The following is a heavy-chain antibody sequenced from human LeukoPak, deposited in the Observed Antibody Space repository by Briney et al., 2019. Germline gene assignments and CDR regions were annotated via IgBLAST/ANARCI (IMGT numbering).Heavy chain of an antibody. CDR1: GDSISNYY. CDR2: IYTSGST. CDR3: ARAGDQSMVVAASNWFDP. V-gene: IGHV4-4*07. Sequence: SETLSLTCTVSGDSISNYYWSWIRQPAGKGLEWIGRIYTSGSTNYNPSLKSRVTISVDTSKNQFSLKLSSVTAADTAVYYCARAGDQSMVVAASNWFDPWGQGTLVTVSS. D-gene: IGHD2-15*01. J-gene: IGHJ5*02.